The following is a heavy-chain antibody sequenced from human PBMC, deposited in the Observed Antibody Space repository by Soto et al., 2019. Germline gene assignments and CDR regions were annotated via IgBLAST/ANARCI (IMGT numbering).Heavy chain of an antibody. D-gene: IGHD6-6*01. CDR1: GFNFSNYA. CDR2: ISYDGSRT. V-gene: IGHV3-30*04. CDR3: ARFRLAARIHLDS. J-gene: IGHJ4*02. Sequence: GGSLRLSCTASGFNFSNYAMHWVRQAPGKVLEWLAVISYDGSRTHDADSVKDRFTISRDNSKKMLFLQMSGLRAEGTAVYYCARFRLAARIHLDSWGQGTLVTVSS.